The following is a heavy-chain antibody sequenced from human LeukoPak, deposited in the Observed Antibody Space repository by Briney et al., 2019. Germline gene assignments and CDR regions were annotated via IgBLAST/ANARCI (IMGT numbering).Heavy chain of an antibody. Sequence: SETLSLTCAVYGGSFSGYYWSWIRQPPGKGLEWIGDINHSGSTNYNPSLESPVTISVDTFKNQFSLKLSSVSAANTAVYYCAREWRLLQQYYFDYWGQGTLVTVSS. CDR2: INHSGST. D-gene: IGHD2-21*01. J-gene: IGHJ4*01. CDR1: GGSFSGYY. V-gene: IGHV4-34*01. CDR3: AREWRLLQQYYFDY.